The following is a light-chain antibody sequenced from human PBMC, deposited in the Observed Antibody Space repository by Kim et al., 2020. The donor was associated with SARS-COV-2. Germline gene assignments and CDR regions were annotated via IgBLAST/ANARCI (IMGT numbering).Light chain of an antibody. V-gene: IGKV1-33*01. CDR1: QDISNY. Sequence: DIQMTQSPSSLSASVGDRVTITCHASQDISNYLNWYQQKPGKAPKLLIYDASNLETGVPSRFSGSGSGTDFTFTISSLQPEDIATYYCQQYDNLPTFGQGTKLEI. J-gene: IGKJ1*01. CDR2: DAS. CDR3: QQYDNLPT.